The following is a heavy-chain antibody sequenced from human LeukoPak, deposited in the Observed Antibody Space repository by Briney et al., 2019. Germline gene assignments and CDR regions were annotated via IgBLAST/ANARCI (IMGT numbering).Heavy chain of an antibody. CDR1: GFTFSSYG. V-gene: IGHV3-30*02. Sequence: PGGSLRLSCAASGFTFSSYGMHWVRQAPGKGLEWVAFIRYDGSNKYYADCVKGRFTISRDNSKDTLYLQMNSLRAEDTAVYYCANLGGVVVPAAINNWFDPWGQGTLVTVSS. CDR2: IRYDGSNK. CDR3: ANLGGVVVPAAINNWFDP. J-gene: IGHJ5*02. D-gene: IGHD2-2*01.